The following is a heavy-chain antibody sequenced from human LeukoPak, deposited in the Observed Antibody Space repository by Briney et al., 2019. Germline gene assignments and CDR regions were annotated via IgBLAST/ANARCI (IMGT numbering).Heavy chain of an antibody. CDR2: IKQDGSEK. J-gene: IGHJ5*02. Sequence: GRSLRLSCAASGFTFSRYGIHWVRQAPGKGLEWVANIKQDGSEKYYVDSVKGRFTISRDNAKNSLYLQLNSLRGEDTAVYYCAREVTSARFDPWGQGTLVTVSS. V-gene: IGHV3-7*01. D-gene: IGHD4-23*01. CDR3: AREVTSARFDP. CDR1: GFTFSRYG.